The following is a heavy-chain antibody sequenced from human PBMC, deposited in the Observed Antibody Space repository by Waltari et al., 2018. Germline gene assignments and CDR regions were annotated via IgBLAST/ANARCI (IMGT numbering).Heavy chain of an antibody. CDR1: GGTFSSYA. CDR3: ARAGDSSGYYYYYYYMDV. Sequence: QVQLVQSGAEVKKPGSSVKVSCKASGGTFSSYAISWVRQAPGQGLEWMGGIIPIFGTANYAQKCQGRVTITADKSTSTAYMELSSLRSEDTAVYYCARAGDSSGYYYYYYYMDVWGKGTTVTVSS. D-gene: IGHD3-22*01. CDR2: IIPIFGTA. V-gene: IGHV1-69*14. J-gene: IGHJ6*03.